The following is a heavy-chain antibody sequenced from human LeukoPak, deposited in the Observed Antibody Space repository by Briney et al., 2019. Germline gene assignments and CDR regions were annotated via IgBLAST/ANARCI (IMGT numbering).Heavy chain of an antibody. CDR1: GYTFTSYY. CDR3: ARDGPSDPPRVDY. J-gene: IGHJ4*02. Sequence: GASVKVSCKASGYTFTSYYMHWVRQAPGQGLEWMGIINPSGGSTSYAQKFQGRVTMTRDTSTSTAYMELSRLRSDDTAVYYCARDGPSDPPRVDYWGQGTLVTVSS. D-gene: IGHD3-10*01. CDR2: INPSGGST. V-gene: IGHV1-46*01.